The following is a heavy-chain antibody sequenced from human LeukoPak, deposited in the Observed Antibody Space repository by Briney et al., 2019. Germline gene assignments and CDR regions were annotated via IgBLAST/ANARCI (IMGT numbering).Heavy chain of an antibody. D-gene: IGHD5-18*01. J-gene: IGHJ4*02. CDR2: ISSSGITK. CDR1: GFTFSDYY. CDR3: ARDGFYIRGHGYSADY. V-gene: IGHV3-11*01. Sequence: GGSLRLSCAASGFTFSDYYMSWIRQAPGKGLEWVSYISSSGITKYYADSVKGRFTISKDNAKKSLYLQMDSLRAEDTAVYYCARDGFYIRGHGYSADYWGQGTLVTVSS.